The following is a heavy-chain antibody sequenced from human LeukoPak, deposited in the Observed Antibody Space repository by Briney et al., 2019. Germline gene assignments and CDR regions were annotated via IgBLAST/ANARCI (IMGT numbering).Heavy chain of an antibody. CDR3: ARDNAHWAYYFDY. CDR2: IWHDGSNK. V-gene: IGHV3-33*01. Sequence: GTSLRLSRDASGFTFSAYGMHWVRQAPGKGLEWVAIIWHDGSNKYYADSVKGRFTISRDNSKNTLYLQMNSLGAEDTAVYYCARDNAHWAYYFDYWGQGTLVTVSS. D-gene: IGHD3-16*01. J-gene: IGHJ4*02. CDR1: GFTFSAYG.